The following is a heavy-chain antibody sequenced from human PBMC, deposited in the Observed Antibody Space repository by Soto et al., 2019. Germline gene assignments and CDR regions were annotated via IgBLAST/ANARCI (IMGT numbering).Heavy chain of an antibody. CDR3: AREGIIAARSFDY. D-gene: IGHD6-6*01. J-gene: IGHJ4*02. V-gene: IGHV3-48*03. CDR2: ISSSGSTI. Sequence: EVQLVESGGGLVQPGGSLRLSCAASGFTFSSYEMNWVRQAPGKGLEWVSYISSSGSTIYYADSVKGRFTISRDNAKNSLYLQMNSLRAEDTAVYYCAREGIIAARSFDYWGQGTLATVSS. CDR1: GFTFSSYE.